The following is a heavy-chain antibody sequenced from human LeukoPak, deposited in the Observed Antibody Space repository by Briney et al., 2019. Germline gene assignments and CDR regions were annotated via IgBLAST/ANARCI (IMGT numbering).Heavy chain of an antibody. J-gene: IGHJ4*02. V-gene: IGHV3-53*01. D-gene: IGHD5-24*01. CDR3: ARERSDGYNVLDY. Sequence: GGSLRHSCAASEITVNSNYMSWVRQAPGKGLEWVSVIYSGGSTYYADSVKGRFTISRDNSKNTLYLQMNSLRAEDTAVYYCARERSDGYNVLDYWGQGTLVTVSS. CDR1: EITVNSNY. CDR2: IYSGGST.